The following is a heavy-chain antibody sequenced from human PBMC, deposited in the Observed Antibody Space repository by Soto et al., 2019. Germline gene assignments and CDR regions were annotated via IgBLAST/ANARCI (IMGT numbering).Heavy chain of an antibody. V-gene: IGHV1-18*01. D-gene: IGHD6-13*01. J-gene: IGHJ2*01. CDR2: ISAYNGNT. CDR3: AREESSSWFRGHFDL. Sequence: ASVKVSCKASDYTFTSYGISGVRQAPGQGHEWMGWISAYNGNTNYAQKLQGRVTMTTDTSTSTAYMELRSLRSDDTAVYYCAREESSSWFRGHFDLWGRGTLVTVSS. CDR1: DYTFTSYG.